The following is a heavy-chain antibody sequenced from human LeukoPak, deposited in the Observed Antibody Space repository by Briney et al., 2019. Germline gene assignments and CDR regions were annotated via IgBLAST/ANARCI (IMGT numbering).Heavy chain of an antibody. J-gene: IGHJ4*02. CDR3: ARDKSSSGRPFDY. Sequence: SETLSLTCTISSYSISSGYDWAWIRQPPGKGLEWIGSIYHSGSTNYNPSLKSRVIISVDTSKNQFSLKLNSVTAADTAVYYCARDKSSSGRPFDYWGQGALVTVSS. D-gene: IGHD6-19*01. CDR2: IYHSGST. V-gene: IGHV4-38-2*02. CDR1: SYSISSGYD.